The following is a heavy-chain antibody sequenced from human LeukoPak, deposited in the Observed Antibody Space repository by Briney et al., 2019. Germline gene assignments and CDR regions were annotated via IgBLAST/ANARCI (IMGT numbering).Heavy chain of an antibody. CDR1: GYSISTGYY. Sequence: SETLSLTCTVSGYSISTGYYWDWIRQPPGKGLEWIGTFYHGGSTYYNPSLKSRVTISVDTSKNQFSLNLTSVTAADTAVYYCARMSVVPTFGNFDYWGQGTLVTVSS. CDR3: ARMSVVPTFGNFDY. D-gene: IGHD3-16*01. J-gene: IGHJ4*02. CDR2: FYHGGST. V-gene: IGHV4-38-2*02.